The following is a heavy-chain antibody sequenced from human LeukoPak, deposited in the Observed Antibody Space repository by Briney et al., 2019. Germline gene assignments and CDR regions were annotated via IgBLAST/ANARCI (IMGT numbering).Heavy chain of an antibody. V-gene: IGHV4-4*07. Sequence: PSETLSLTCSVSGGSISYYYWTWIRQPAGRGLEWIGRDYGSGGTNYTPSLRSRVSMSVDTSKNEIFLNLSSVTAADTAVYYCASGRREVEGIVPLYYVDLWGRGTLVTVSS. CDR1: GGSISYYY. CDR2: DYGSGGT. CDR3: ASGRREVEGIVPLYYVDL. D-gene: IGHD1-26*01. J-gene: IGHJ2*01.